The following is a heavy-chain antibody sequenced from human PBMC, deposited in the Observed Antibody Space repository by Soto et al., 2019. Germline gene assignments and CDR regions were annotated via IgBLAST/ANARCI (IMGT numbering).Heavy chain of an antibody. D-gene: IGHD6-19*01. CDR1: GYSFTSYW. Sequence: RGESLKISCKGSGYSFTSYWIGWVRQVPGKGLEWMGIIYTGDSDTRYSPSFQGQVSISADKSISTAYLQWSSLKASDTAIYYCAIRGASQWLKFWGQGTLVTVSS. J-gene: IGHJ4*02. V-gene: IGHV5-51*01. CDR3: AIRGASQWLKF. CDR2: IYTGDSDT.